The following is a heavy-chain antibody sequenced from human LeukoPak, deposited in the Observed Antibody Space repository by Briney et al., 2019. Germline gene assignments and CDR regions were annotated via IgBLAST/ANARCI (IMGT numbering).Heavy chain of an antibody. CDR3: AKRSPLRVPAAKGLDY. J-gene: IGHJ4*02. CDR2: ISGSGGST. V-gene: IGHV3-23*01. Sequence: HPGGSLRLSCAASGFTFSSYAMSWVRQAPGKGLEWVSAISGSGGSTYYADSVKGRFTISRDNSKNTLYLQMNSLRAEDTAVYYCAKRSPLRVPAAKGLDYWGQGTLVTVSS. CDR1: GFTFSSYA. D-gene: IGHD2-2*01.